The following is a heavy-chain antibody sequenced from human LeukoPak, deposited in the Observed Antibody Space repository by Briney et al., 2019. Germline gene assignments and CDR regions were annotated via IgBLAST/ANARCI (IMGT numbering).Heavy chain of an antibody. V-gene: IGHV1-69*13. J-gene: IGHJ6*03. CDR1: GGTFSSYA. CDR3: ARGILFLDYYYYMDV. CDR2: IIPIFGTA. Sequence: SVKVSCKASGGTFSSYAISWVRQALGQGLEWMGGIIPIFGTANYAQKFQGRVTITADESTSTAYMELSSLRSEDTAVYYCARGILFLDYYYYMDVWGKGTTVTVSS.